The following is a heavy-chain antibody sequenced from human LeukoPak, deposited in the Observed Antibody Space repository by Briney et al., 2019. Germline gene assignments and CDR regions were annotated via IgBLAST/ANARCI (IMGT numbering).Heavy chain of an antibody. CDR2: IYYSGST. J-gene: IGHJ4*02. D-gene: IGHD3-10*01. Sequence: SQTLSLTCTVSGGSTSSGGYYWSWIRQHPGKGLEWIGYIYYSGSTYYNLSLKSRVIISVDTSKNQFSLKLSSVTAADTAVYYCARDRAGGFGESSGSFDYWGQGTLVTVSS. CDR3: ARDRAGGFGESSGSFDY. CDR1: GGSTSSGGYY. V-gene: IGHV4-31*03.